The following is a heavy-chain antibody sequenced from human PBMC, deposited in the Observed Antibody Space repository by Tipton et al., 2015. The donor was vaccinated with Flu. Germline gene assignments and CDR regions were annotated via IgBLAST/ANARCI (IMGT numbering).Heavy chain of an antibody. CDR1: GFTVSTSY. CDR2: VYDDGRT. D-gene: IGHD1-14*01. V-gene: IGHV3-53*01. J-gene: IGHJ4*02. CDR3: ARDEGGTYPD. Sequence: SLRLSCAVSGFTVSTSYMSWVRQPPGKGLEWVSIVYDDGRTYYADSVEGRFAISRDNSKNILYLQMNSLRADDTDVYFCARDEGGTYPDWGQGTLVTVSS.